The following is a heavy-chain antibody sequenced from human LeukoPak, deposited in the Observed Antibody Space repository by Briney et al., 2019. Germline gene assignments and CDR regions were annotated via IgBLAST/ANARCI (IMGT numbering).Heavy chain of an antibody. J-gene: IGHJ4*02. CDR3: ARRYQLLYFDY. CDR1: GGSIANSRYY. D-gene: IGHD2-2*01. Sequence: SETLSLTCTVSGGSIANSRYYWGWIRQTPREGLEWIANVYYSGGTYYNPSLKSRVTISVDTSKNQFSLKLSSATAADTAVYYCARRYQLLYFDYWGQGTLVTVSS. CDR2: VYYSGGT. V-gene: IGHV4-39*01.